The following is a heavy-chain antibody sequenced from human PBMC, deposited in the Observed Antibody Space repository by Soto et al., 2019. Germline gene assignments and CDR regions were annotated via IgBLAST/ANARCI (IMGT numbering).Heavy chain of an antibody. V-gene: IGHV3-30*18. CDR2: ISYDGSDK. D-gene: IGHD3-22*01. CDR3: GNDGSGFRGTEGGFDP. J-gene: IGHJ5*02. CDR1: GFTFRSYG. Sequence: QVQLVESGGGVVQPGRSLRLSCAASGFTFRSYGMHWVRQAPGKGLEWVAVISYDGSDKYYGDSVKGRFTISRDNSKNTLYLQMNSVRTEDTAVYYCGNDGSGFRGTEGGFDPWGQGTLVTVSS.